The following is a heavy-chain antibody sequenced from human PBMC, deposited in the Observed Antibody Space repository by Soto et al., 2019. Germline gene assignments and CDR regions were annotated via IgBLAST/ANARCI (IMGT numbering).Heavy chain of an antibody. V-gene: IGHV3-23*01. Sequence: EVQLLESGGGLAQPGGSLRLSCAASGFTFSNYAMTWVRQAPGQGLEWVSQISASGSATHYADSVKGRFTISRDSSENMLYLEMNTLRAEDTAIYYCAKDRSHRGYGDKAFDSWGQGTLVTVSS. CDR2: ISASGSAT. CDR1: GFTFSNYA. CDR3: AKDRSHRGYGDKAFDS. D-gene: IGHD4-17*01. J-gene: IGHJ4*02.